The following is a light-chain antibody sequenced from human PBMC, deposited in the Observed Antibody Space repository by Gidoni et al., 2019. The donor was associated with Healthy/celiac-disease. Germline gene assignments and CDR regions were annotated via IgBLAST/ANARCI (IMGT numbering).Light chain of an antibody. CDR1: QDISNY. Sequence: DIQMTPSPSSLSASVGDRFTITCQASQDISNYLNWYQQQPGKAPKLLIYDASNLETGVPSRFSGSGSWTDFTFTISSLHPEDIATYYCQQYAILFGPGTKVDIK. CDR3: QQYAIL. CDR2: DAS. J-gene: IGKJ3*01. V-gene: IGKV1-33*01.